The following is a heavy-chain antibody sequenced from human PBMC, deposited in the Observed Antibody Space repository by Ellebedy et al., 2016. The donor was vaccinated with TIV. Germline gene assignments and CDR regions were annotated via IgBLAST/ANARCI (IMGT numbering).Heavy chain of an antibody. Sequence: GESLKISCAASGFTFSSHAITWVRQAPGKGLAWVPVISVSGATEYYADSVKGRFTISRDNSKNTLYLQMNSLRAEDTAIYYCAKVIGVTTKYGAFDMWGQGTMVTVSS. J-gene: IGHJ3*02. CDR3: AKVIGVTTKYGAFDM. V-gene: IGHV3-23*01. CDR1: GFTFSSHA. D-gene: IGHD2-21*01. CDR2: ISVSGATE.